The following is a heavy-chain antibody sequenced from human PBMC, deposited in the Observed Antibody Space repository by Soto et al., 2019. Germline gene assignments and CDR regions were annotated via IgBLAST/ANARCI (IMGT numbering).Heavy chain of an antibody. CDR2: MSYSGST. J-gene: IGHJ4*02. CDR1: GGSINSGGYY. D-gene: IGHD6-13*01. CDR3: ARGYRQSGYSSSWVFAY. Sequence: QVQLRESGPGLVKPSQTLSLPCTVSGGSINSGGYYWNWIRQHPEKGLEWIGYMSYSGSTYYNPSLSSRVIISADTSENHFSLTLSSVTAADTAVYFCARGYRQSGYSSSWVFAYWGQGTLVNVSS. V-gene: IGHV4-31*03.